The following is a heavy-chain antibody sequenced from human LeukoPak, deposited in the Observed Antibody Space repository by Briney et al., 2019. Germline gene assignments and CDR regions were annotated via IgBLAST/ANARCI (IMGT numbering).Heavy chain of an antibody. CDR1: GFTFSRSA. V-gene: IGHV1-58*01. CDR2: IGVGGGNT. Sequence: ASVKVSCKTSGFTFSRSAVQWVRQARGQGLEWIGWIGVGGGNTNYAQRFQDRVTITRDMSTRTAYMELSSLRSEDTAVYYCAAEIYGGNTDCCTFDFWGPGTPVTVSS. CDR3: AAEIYGGNTDCCTFDF. D-gene: IGHD4-23*01. J-gene: IGHJ3*01.